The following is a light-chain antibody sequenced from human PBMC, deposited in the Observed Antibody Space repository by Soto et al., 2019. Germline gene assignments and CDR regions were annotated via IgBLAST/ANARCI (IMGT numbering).Light chain of an antibody. J-gene: IGKJ5*01. CDR3: QQYGSSPNT. CDR1: QSVSSSY. Sequence: EIVLTQSPGTLSLSPGERDTISCRASQSVSSSYLAWYQQKPGQAPRLLIYGASSRATGIPDRFSGSGSGTDFTLTISRLEPEDFAVYYCQQYGSSPNTFGQGTRLE. CDR2: GAS. V-gene: IGKV3-20*01.